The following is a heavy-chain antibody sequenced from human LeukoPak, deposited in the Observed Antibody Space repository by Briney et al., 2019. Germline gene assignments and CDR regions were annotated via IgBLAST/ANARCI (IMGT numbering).Heavy chain of an antibody. CDR1: GFTFSSYW. CDR2: INSDGSST. D-gene: IGHD6-13*01. Sequence: GGSLRLSCAASGFTFSSYWMHWVRQAPGKGLVRVSRINSDGSSTSYADSVKGRFTISRDNAKNTLYLQMNSLRAEDTAVYYCARDSSNWSSPDVWGKGTTVTVSS. V-gene: IGHV3-74*01. CDR3: ARDSSNWSSPDV. J-gene: IGHJ6*04.